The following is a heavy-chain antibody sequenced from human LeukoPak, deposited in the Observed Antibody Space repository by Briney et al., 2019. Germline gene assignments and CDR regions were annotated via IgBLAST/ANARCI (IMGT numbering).Heavy chain of an antibody. CDR2: INHSGST. CDR3: ASYNWNYETFDY. Sequence: PSETLSLTCAVYGGSFSGYYWSWIRQPPGKGLEWIGEINHSGSTNYNPSLKSRVTISVDTSKNQFTLKLSSVTAADTAVYYCASYNWNYETFDYWGQGTLVTVSS. CDR1: GGSFSGYY. D-gene: IGHD1-7*01. J-gene: IGHJ4*02. V-gene: IGHV4-34*01.